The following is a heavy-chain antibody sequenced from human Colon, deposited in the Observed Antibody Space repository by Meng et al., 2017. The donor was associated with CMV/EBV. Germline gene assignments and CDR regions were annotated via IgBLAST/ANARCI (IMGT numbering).Heavy chain of an antibody. J-gene: IGHJ6*02. V-gene: IGHV5-51*01. CDR1: GYRFSNNC. CDR2: IHPGDSDT. D-gene: IGHD2-2*01. CDR3: ASQDIVVVPAALIRDYYYGMDV. Sequence: GESLKISCKGSGYRFSNNCIDWVRQMPGEGLEWMGIIHPGDSDTRNSPSFQGHVTISADKSIGTAYLQWSRLRSDDTAVYYCASQDIVVVPAALIRDYYYGMDVWGQGTTVTVSS.